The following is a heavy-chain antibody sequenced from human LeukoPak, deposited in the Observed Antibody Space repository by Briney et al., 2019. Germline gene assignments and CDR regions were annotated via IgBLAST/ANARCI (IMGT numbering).Heavy chain of an antibody. CDR1: GFTFSDYW. CDR3: ARGDPRSAWRFDY. D-gene: IGHD5-12*01. CDR2: IKEDGGEK. Sequence: GGSLRLSCAASGFTFSDYWISWVCQAPGKGLEWVANIKEDGGEKYYVDSVKGRFTISRDNAKNSLYLQMGSLRSEDTAVYYCARGDPRSAWRFDYWGQGTLVTVSS. J-gene: IGHJ4*02. V-gene: IGHV3-7*03.